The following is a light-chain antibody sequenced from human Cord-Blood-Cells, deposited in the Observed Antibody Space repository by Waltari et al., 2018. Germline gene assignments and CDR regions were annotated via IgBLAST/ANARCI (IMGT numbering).Light chain of an antibody. V-gene: IGLV3-25*03. J-gene: IGLJ2*01. CDR1: ALSTQY. Sequence: SYELTQPPSVSVSPGQTARITRPGGALSTQYAYWYQQKPGQAPVLVIYKDSERPSGIPERFSGSSSGTTVTLTISGVQAEDEADYYCQSADSSGTYVVFGGGTKLTVL. CDR3: QSADSSGTYVV. CDR2: KDS.